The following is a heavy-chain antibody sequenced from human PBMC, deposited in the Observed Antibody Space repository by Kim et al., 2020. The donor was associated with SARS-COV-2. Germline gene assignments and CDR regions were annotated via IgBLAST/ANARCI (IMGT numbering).Heavy chain of an antibody. D-gene: IGHD1-26*01. J-gene: IGHJ2*01. CDR1: DGSIRGFY. V-gene: IGHV4-4*07. Sequence: SETLSLTCSVSDGSIRGFYWGWFRQPAGGGLEWIGSISEAGNANYSPSLKSRISMSMDTTRNQFSLKLTSVTDADTALYYCSRGPPTVGTNFEPLVRGT. CDR2: ISEAGNA. CDR3: SRGPPTVGTNFEP.